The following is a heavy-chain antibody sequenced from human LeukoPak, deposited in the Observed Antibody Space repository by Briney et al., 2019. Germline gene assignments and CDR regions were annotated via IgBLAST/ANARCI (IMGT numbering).Heavy chain of an antibody. J-gene: IGHJ3*02. CDR2: IYYSGGV. V-gene: IGHV4-59*08. CDR1: GDSISGYY. D-gene: IGHD4-17*01. CDR3: ARYSRLLREKNPFDI. Sequence: SETLSLTCTVSGDSISGYYWSWIRRPPGKRLEWIGYIYYSGGVNYNPSLKSRVTISVDTSKNQFSLRLTSVTAADTAVYYCARYSRLLREKNPFDIWGQGTMVTVSS.